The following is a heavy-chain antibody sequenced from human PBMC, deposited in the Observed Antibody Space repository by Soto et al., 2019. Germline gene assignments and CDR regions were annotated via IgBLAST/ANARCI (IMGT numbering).Heavy chain of an antibody. V-gene: IGHV3-23*01. CDR2: LSAFDNT. Sequence: EVQLLESGGGLVQPGGSLRLSCAASGFTFSRHAMSWVRQAPGKGLEWVSTLSAFDNTYYADSVKGRFIISRDISKNTLSRQMNSLRVYDTAVYYCAKDPRAYSTNMGYYFDYWGQGSLVTVSS. CDR3: AKDPRAYSTNMGYYFDY. J-gene: IGHJ4*02. D-gene: IGHD6-13*01. CDR1: GFTFSRHA.